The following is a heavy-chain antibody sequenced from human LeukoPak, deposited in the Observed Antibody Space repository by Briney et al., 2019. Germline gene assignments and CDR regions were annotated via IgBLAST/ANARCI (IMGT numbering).Heavy chain of an antibody. V-gene: IGHV4-39*01. J-gene: IGHJ4*02. Sequence: SETLSLTCTVSGGSISGSSYYWGWIRQPPGKGLEWIGSIYYSGSTYYNPSLKSRVTISVDTSKNQFSLKLTSVTAADTAVYYCASLASVAVEKPFDYWGQGTLVTVSS. CDR2: IYYSGST. D-gene: IGHD2-15*01. CDR1: GGSISGSSYY. CDR3: ASLASVAVEKPFDY.